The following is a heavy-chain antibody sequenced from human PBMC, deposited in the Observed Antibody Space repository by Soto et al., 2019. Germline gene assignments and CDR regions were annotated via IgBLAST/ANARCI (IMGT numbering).Heavy chain of an antibody. Sequence: KPSETLSLTCTVSGGSISSYYWSWIRQPPGKGLEWIGYIYYSGSTNYNPSLKSRVTISVDTSKNQFSLKLSSVTAADTAVYYCARDLVVPAAIGGYYYYYGMDVWGQGTTVTVSS. J-gene: IGHJ6*02. CDR1: GGSISSYY. CDR2: IYYSGST. V-gene: IGHV4-59*01. D-gene: IGHD2-2*02. CDR3: ARDLVVPAAIGGYYYYYGMDV.